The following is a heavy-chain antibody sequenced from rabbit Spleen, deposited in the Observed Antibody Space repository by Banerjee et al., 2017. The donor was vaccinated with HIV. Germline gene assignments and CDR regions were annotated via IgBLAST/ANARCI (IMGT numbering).Heavy chain of an antibody. CDR3: ARDTASSFSSYGMDL. J-gene: IGHJ6*01. D-gene: IGHD8-1*01. Sequence: LVESGGGLVKPGASLTLTCTASGVSFSISSYMCWVRQAPGKGLEWIACIDAGSSGFTYFATWAKGRFTISKTSSTTVTLRMTRLTAADTATYFCARDTASSFSSYGMDLWGQGTLVTVS. V-gene: IGHV1S40*01. CDR1: GVSFSISSY. CDR2: IDAGSSGFT.